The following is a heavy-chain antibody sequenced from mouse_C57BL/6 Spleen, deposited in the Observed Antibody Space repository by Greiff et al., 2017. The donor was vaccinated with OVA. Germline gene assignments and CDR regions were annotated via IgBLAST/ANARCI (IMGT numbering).Heavy chain of an antibody. CDR1: GFSLTSYG. Sequence: VQVVESGPGLVAPSQSLSITCTVSGFSLTSYGVHWVRQPPGKGLEWLVVIWSDGSTTYNSALKSRLSISKDHSKSQVFLKMNSLQTDDTAMYYCARHGDYDWYFDVWGTGTTVTVSS. CDR3: ARHGDYDWYFDV. CDR2: IWSDGST. V-gene: IGHV2-6-1*01. J-gene: IGHJ1*03. D-gene: IGHD2-4*01.